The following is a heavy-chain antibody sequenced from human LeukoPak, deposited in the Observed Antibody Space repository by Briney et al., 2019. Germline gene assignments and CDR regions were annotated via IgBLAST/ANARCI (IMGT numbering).Heavy chain of an antibody. D-gene: IGHD3-10*01. CDR2: IKQDGSEK. CDR1: GFTFSSYW. V-gene: IGHV3-7*03. J-gene: IGHJ4*02. CDR3: ARGYGSGSYYNAWYFDY. Sequence: PGGSLRLSCAASGFTFSSYWMSWVRQAPGKGLEWVANIKQDGSEKYYVDSVKGRFTISRDNAKNSLYLQMNSLRAEDTALYYCARGYGSGSYYNAWYFDYWGQGTLVTVSS.